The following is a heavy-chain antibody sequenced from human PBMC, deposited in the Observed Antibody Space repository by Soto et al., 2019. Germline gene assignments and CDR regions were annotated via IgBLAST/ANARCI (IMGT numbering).Heavy chain of an antibody. D-gene: IGHD6-13*01. J-gene: IGHJ6*02. Sequence: PSETLSLTCTAYGESFNGYYWSWIRQPPGKGLEWIGEIHHSGSTNYNPSLKSRVTFPIDTSKRQFSLKVRSVTAADTAVYYCARGKRGSSWYRGEEKYYYYGMDVWGQGTPVTVSS. CDR2: IHHSGST. CDR3: ARGKRGSSWYRGEEKYYYYGMDV. V-gene: IGHV4-34*01. CDR1: GESFNGYY.